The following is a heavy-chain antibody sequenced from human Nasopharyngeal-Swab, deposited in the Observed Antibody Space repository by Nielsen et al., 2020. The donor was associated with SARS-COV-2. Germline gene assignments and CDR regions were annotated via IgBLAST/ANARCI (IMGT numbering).Heavy chain of an antibody. J-gene: IGHJ4*02. CDR3: AREGGLVRFWDY. V-gene: IGHV3-30-3*01. CDR2: ISYDGSNK. D-gene: IGHD3-16*01. Sequence: GESLKISCAASGFTFSSYAMHWVRQAPGKGLEWVAVISYDGSNKYYADSVEGRFTISRDNSKNTLYLQMNSLRAEDTAVYYCAREGGLVRFWDYWGQGTLVTVSS. CDR1: GFTFSSYA.